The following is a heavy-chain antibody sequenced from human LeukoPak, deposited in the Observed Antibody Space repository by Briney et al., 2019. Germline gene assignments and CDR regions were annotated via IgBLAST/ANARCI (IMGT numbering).Heavy chain of an antibody. J-gene: IGHJ4*02. CDR3: ARTRVVPAAMWARGGHFDY. V-gene: IGHV1-69*13. Sequence: GASVRVSCKASGGTFSSYAISWVRQAPGQGLEWMGGIIPIFGTANYARKFQGRVTITAGESMSTAYMELSSLRSEDTAVYYCARTRVVPAAMWARGGHFDYWGQGTLATVSS. D-gene: IGHD2-2*01. CDR2: IIPIFGTA. CDR1: GGTFSSYA.